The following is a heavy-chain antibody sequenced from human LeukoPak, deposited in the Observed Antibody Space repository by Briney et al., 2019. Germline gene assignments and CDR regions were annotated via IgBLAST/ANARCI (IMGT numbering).Heavy chain of an antibody. D-gene: IGHD2-2*01. CDR2: TSASGAST. J-gene: IGHJ4*02. CDR3: GKNFGALPAAHNYC. V-gene: IGHV3-23*01. Sequence: GGSLRLSCTASGSTFTRNAMSCVSQAPGKVLEWVSETSASGASTYTAASVRGRSAISTDNSKTTPYLQMTSLRGEDTAVYNCGKNFGALPAAHNYCWGRGTMVTVSS. CDR1: GSTFTRNA.